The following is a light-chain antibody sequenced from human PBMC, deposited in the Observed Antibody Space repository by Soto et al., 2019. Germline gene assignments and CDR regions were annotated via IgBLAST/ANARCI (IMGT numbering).Light chain of an antibody. J-gene: IGLJ1*01. Sequence: QSALTQPASVSGSPGQSITISCTGSSSNVGKYKLVSWYQQHPGKAPKLILYEGTKRPSGVSNRFSGSKSGNTASLTVSGLQAEDEADYYCCSYADPGTYVFGTATKLTVL. CDR1: SSNVGKYKL. V-gene: IGLV2-23*01. CDR2: EGT. CDR3: CSYADPGTYV.